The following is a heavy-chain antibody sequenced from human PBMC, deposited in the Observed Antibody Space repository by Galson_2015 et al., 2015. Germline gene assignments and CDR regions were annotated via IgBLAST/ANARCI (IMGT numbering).Heavy chain of an antibody. CDR1: GFAFISYG. CDR3: VRDGGDFDY. D-gene: IGHD2-21*01. CDR2: ISGSSGTI. V-gene: IGHV3-48*02. Sequence: SLRLSCAASGFAFISYGMTWVRQAPGKGLEWVSYISGSSGTIFYADSMKGRFTISKDNAKNSLYLQMNSLRDEDTAVYYCVRDGGDFDYCGRGTLVPVSS. J-gene: IGHJ4*02.